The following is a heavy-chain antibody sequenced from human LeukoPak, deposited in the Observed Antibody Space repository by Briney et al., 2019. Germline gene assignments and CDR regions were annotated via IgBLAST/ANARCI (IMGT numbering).Heavy chain of an antibody. D-gene: IGHD2-15*01. CDR2: IIPIFGTA. CDR1: GGTFSSYA. J-gene: IGHJ5*02. V-gene: IGHV1-69*13. CDR3: ARGRAAINGDWFGP. Sequence: SVKVSCKASGGTFSSYAISWVRQAPGQGLEWMGGIIPIFGTANYAQKFQGRVTITADESTSTAYMELSSLRPEDTVVYYCARGRAAINGDWFGPWGQETGVTVSS.